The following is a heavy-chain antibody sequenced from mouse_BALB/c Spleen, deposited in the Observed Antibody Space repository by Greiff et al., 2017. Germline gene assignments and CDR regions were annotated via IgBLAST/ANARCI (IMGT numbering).Heavy chain of an antibody. J-gene: IGHJ1*01. CDR1: GDSITSGY. CDR2: ISYSGST. Sequence: DVKLQESGPSLVKPSQTLSLTCSVTGDSITSGYWNWIRKFPGNKLEYMGYISYSGSTYYNPSLKSRISITRDTSKNQYYLQLNSVTTEDTATYYCARGYGSSPYWYFDVWGAGTTVTVSS. D-gene: IGHD1-1*01. V-gene: IGHV3-8*02. CDR3: ARGYGSSPYWYFDV.